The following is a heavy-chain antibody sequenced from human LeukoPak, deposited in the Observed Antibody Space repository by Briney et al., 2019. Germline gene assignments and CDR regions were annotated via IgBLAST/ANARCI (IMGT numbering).Heavy chain of an antibody. D-gene: IGHD2-15*01. CDR2: MSFDGSEK. J-gene: IGHJ4*02. Sequence: PGRSLRLSCAASGFTFSSYALHWVRQAPGKGLEWVAVMSFDGSEKYYADSVKGRFTISRDNAKNSLYLQMNSLRAEDTAVYYCAREVTPYYWGQGTLVTVSS. V-gene: IGHV3-30*04. CDR1: GFTFSSYA. CDR3: AREVTPYY.